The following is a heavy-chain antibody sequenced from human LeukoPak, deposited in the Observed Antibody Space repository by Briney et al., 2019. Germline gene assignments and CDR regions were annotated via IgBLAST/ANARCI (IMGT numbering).Heavy chain of an antibody. CDR1: GGSISSYY. V-gene: IGHV4-4*09. CDR3: ARLSDQFDP. CDR2: IYTSGST. Sequence: PSETLSLTCTVSGGSISSYYWSWIRQPPGKGLEWIGYIYTSGSTNYNPSLKSRVTISVDTSKNQFSLKLSSVTAADTAVYYCARLSDQFDPWGQGTLVTVSS. J-gene: IGHJ5*02.